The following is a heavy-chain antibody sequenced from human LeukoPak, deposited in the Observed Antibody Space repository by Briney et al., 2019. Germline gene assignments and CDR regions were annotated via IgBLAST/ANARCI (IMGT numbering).Heavy chain of an antibody. Sequence: PSDTLSLTCTVSGASISSFYWSWIRQPPGKGLEWIGYVHLNGHTSYKPSLKSRATISVDMSRNQFSVKLGSVTAADTAVYYCARVASSVPDYWGQGTLVTVSS. CDR2: VHLNGHT. V-gene: IGHV4-59*07. D-gene: IGHD6-19*01. J-gene: IGHJ4*02. CDR1: GASISSFY. CDR3: ARVASSVPDY.